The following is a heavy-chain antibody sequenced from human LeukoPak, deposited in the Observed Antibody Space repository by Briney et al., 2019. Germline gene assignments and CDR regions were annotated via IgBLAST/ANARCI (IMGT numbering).Heavy chain of an antibody. V-gene: IGHV4-61*01. CDR1: GASVSSGSYY. CDR2: IYYSGST. Sequence: SETLSLTCNVSGASVSSGSYYWSWIRQPPGKGLEWIGYIYYSGSTNYNPSLKSRVTISVDTSKNQFSLKLSSVTAADTAVYYCARDRGYSYGPFDYWGQGTLVTVSS. CDR3: ARDRGYSYGPFDY. J-gene: IGHJ4*02. D-gene: IGHD5-18*01.